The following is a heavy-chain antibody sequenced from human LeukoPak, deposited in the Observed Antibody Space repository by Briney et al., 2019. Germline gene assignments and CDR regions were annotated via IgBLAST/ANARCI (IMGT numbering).Heavy chain of an antibody. CDR1: GFTFSSYS. J-gene: IGHJ4*02. Sequence: GGSLRLSCAASGFTFSSYSMNWVRQAPGKGLEWVSSISSSSSYIYYADSVKGRFAISRDNAKNSLYLQMNSLRAEDTAVYYCARDPRGYNWNDVGYFDYWGQGTLVTVSS. D-gene: IGHD1-1*01. CDR2: ISSSSSYI. CDR3: ARDPRGYNWNDVGYFDY. V-gene: IGHV3-21*01.